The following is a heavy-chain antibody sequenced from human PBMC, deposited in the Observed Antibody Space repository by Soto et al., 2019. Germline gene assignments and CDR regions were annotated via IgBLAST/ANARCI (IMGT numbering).Heavy chain of an antibody. D-gene: IGHD2-15*01. CDR2: IEDDGRRT. J-gene: IGHJ4*02. Sequence: EVQLVESGGGLVQPGGSLRLSCEASGFIFSTHWMHWVRQVPGKGLDWVARIEDDGRRTDYADSVKGRFTISRDNAKSMLFLQLNNLRVEDTATYHCAKAEYTAALPGLWGRGTLVTVSS. V-gene: IGHV3-74*01. CDR1: GFIFSTHW. CDR3: AKAEYTAALPGL.